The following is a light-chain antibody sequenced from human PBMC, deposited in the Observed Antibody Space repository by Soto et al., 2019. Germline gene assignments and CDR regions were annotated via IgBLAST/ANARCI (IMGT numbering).Light chain of an antibody. CDR1: SSDIGGYNF. CDR3: SSYADTNNLV. V-gene: IGLV2-8*01. CDR2: EVN. J-gene: IGLJ2*01. Sequence: QSALTQPPSASGSPGQSVTISCTGTSSDIGGYNFVSWYKQHPGKAPKLMIDEVNKRPSGVPDRFSGSKSGNTASLTVSGLQAEDEADYYCSSYADTNNLVFGGGTKVTVL.